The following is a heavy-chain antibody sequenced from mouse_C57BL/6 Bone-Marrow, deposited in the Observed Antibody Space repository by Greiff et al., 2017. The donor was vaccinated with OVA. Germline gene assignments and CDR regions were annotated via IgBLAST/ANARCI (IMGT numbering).Heavy chain of an antibody. D-gene: IGHD2-1*01. V-gene: IGHV8-8*01. CDR1: GFSLSTFGMG. CDR3: ARFGNYVGYFDY. CDR2: IWWDDDK. J-gene: IGHJ2*01. Sequence: ESGPGILQPSQTLSLTCSFSGFSLSTFGMGVGWIRQPSGKGLEWLAHIWWDDDKYYNPALKSRLTIAKDTSKNQVFLQIANVDTADTVTYYCARFGNYVGYFDYWGQGTTLTVSS.